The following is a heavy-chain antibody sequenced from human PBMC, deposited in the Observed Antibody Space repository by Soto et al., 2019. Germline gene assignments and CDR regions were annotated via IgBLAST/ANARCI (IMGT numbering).Heavy chain of an antibody. Sequence: GESLKISCQGSGYSFTNYWIGWVRQIPGKGLEWMGMIYPDDSDTKYSPSFQGQVTFSADKSINTAYLQWSSLKASDTAIYYCARLEWLSLAAWFDPWGQGTLVTVSS. V-gene: IGHV5-51*01. D-gene: IGHD3-3*01. J-gene: IGHJ5*02. CDR2: IYPDDSDT. CDR1: GYSFTNYW. CDR3: ARLEWLSLAAWFDP.